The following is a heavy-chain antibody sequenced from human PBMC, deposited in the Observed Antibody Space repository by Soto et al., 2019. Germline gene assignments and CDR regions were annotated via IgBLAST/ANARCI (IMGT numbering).Heavy chain of an antibody. Sequence: SETLSLTCAVYGGSFSGYYWSWIRQPPGKGLEWIGEINHSGSTNYNPSLKSRVTISVDTSKNQFSLKLSSVTAADTAVYYCARVAGGYSLWNYGFFDYWGQGTLVTVSS. J-gene: IGHJ4*02. V-gene: IGHV4-34*01. CDR2: INHSGST. CDR3: ARVAGGYSLWNYGFFDY. D-gene: IGHD1-7*01. CDR1: GGSFSGYY.